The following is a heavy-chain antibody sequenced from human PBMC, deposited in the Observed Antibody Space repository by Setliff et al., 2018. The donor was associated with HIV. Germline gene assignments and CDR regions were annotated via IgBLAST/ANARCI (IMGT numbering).Heavy chain of an antibody. J-gene: IGHJ4*02. V-gene: IGHV3-7*01. CDR3: ARGRRRFPQAGIIAVAI. Sequence: PGGSLRLSCAASGFNFGYYWMSWVRQTPGKGLEWVTNISPDGRQKGYVDSVRGRFTISRDNAKNSLYLQMNSLRGEDTAVYYCARGRRRFPQAGIIAVAIWGQGTRVTVSS. D-gene: IGHD6-19*01. CDR1: GFNFGYYW. CDR2: ISPDGRQK.